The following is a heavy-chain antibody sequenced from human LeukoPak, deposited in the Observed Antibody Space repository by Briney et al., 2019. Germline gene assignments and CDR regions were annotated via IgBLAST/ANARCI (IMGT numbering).Heavy chain of an antibody. CDR1: GFTFSSYG. Sequence: PGGSLRLSCAASGFTFSSYGMHWVRQAPGKGLEWVAVISYDGSNKYYADSVKGRFTISRDNSKNTLYLQMNSLRAEDTAVYYCAKQGSISGSYYFDYWGQGTLVTVSS. J-gene: IGHJ4*02. V-gene: IGHV3-30*18. CDR3: AKQGSISGSYYFDY. CDR2: ISYDGSNK. D-gene: IGHD1-26*01.